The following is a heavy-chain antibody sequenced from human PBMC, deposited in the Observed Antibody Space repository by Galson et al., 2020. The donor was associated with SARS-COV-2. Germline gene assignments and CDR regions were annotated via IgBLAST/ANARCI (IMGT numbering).Heavy chain of an antibody. CDR3: ATAGTVVPAAIFYYYYGMDV. Sequence: ASVKVSCKVSGYTLTELSMHWVRQAPGKGLEWMGGFNPEDGKTNYAQKFQGRVTMTEDTSTDTAYMELSSLRSEDTAVYYCATAGTVVPAAIFYYYYGMDVWGQGTTVTVSS. D-gene: IGHD2-2*02. CDR2: FNPEDGKT. J-gene: IGHJ6*02. V-gene: IGHV1-24*01. CDR1: GYTLTELS.